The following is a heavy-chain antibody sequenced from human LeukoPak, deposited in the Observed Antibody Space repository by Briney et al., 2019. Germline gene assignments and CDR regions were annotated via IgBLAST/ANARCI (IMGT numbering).Heavy chain of an antibody. CDR1: GGSFSGYY. V-gene: IGHV4-34*01. CDR3: ARVPGYCSGSSCSSFDY. Sequence: PSETLSLTCAVYGGSFSGYYWSWIRQPPGKGLEWIGEINHSGSTNYNPSLKSQVAISLDTSKNQFSLKLSSVTAADTAVYYCARVPGYCSGSSCSSFDYWGQGTLVTVSS. CDR2: INHSGST. J-gene: IGHJ4*02. D-gene: IGHD2-2*01.